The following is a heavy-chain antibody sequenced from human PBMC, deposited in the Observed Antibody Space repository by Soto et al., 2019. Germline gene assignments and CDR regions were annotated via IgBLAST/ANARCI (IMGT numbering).Heavy chain of an antibody. CDR2: INHSGST. V-gene: IGHV4-34*01. CDR1: GGSFSGYY. CDR3: ARGRTDYDVNWFDP. J-gene: IGHJ5*02. Sequence: XGTLCLTGAVYGGSFSGYYWSWIRQPPGKGLEWIGEINHSGSTNYNPSLKSRVTISVDTSKNQFSLKLSSVTAADTAVYYCARGRTDYDVNWFDPWGQGTLVTVS. D-gene: IGHD3-22*01.